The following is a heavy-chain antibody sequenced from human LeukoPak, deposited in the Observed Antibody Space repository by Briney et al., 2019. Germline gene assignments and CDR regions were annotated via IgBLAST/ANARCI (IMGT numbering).Heavy chain of an antibody. CDR3: ARSNYGDYDLYFDY. D-gene: IGHD4-17*01. Sequence: SETLSLTCTVSGGSISTYYWSWIRQPAGKGLEWIGRIYISGSTNYNPSLKSRVTMSVDTSKNQFSLKLSSVIAADTAVYYCARSNYGDYDLYFDYWGQGTLVTVSS. J-gene: IGHJ4*02. CDR1: GGSISTYY. V-gene: IGHV4-4*07. CDR2: IYISGST.